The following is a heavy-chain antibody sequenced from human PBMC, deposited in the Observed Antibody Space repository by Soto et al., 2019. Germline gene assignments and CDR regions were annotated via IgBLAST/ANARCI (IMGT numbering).Heavy chain of an antibody. D-gene: IGHD3-22*01. Sequence: QVQLVQSGAEVKKPGSSVKVSCKASGGTFRSNGISWVRQAPGQGLEWLGGIIPIVHTASYAQTFRGRVTITADDTTTTSYMELSSLSSEDTAVYYCAMITMIHSFDPWGQGTLVTVSS. J-gene: IGHJ5*02. CDR2: IIPIVHTA. CDR3: AMITMIHSFDP. CDR1: GGTFRSNG. V-gene: IGHV1-69*01.